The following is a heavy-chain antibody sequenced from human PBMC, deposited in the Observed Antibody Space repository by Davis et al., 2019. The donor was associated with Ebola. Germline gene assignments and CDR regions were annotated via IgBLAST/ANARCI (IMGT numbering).Heavy chain of an antibody. J-gene: IGHJ4*02. Sequence: GESLKTSCAASGLTFSGYSVNWVRQAPGTGLEWITYITKDSDVMHYADPVKGRFTVSRDNAKNSLFLQMSSLRDEDSAVYYCARDHFFAFDFWSQGVHVSVSS. CDR1: GLTFSGYS. CDR3: ARDHFFAFDF. V-gene: IGHV3-48*02. CDR2: ITKDSDVM.